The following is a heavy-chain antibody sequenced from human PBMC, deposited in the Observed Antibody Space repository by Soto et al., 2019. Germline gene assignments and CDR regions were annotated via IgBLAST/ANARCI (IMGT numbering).Heavy chain of an antibody. CDR1: GFSITTNEVS. J-gene: IGHJ4*02. CDR3: AHRDGARFYFDY. Sequence: QITLKESGPTVVKPTQTLTLTCSLSGFSITTNEVSVGWIRQPPGKALAWLARIYWDDDKRYSPSLKDRLTNTKDTSKNHVVLTITNMDPGDTATYYCAHRDGARFYFDYWGQGTLVTVTS. V-gene: IGHV2-5*02. CDR2: IYWDDDK.